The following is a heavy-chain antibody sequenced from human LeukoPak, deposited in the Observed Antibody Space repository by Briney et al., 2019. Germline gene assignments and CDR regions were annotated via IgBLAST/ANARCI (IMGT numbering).Heavy chain of an antibody. Sequence: GGSLRLSCAASGFTFDDYAMHWVRQAPGKGLEWVSLISWDGGSTYYADSVKGRFTISRDNSKNSLYLQMNSLRAEDTALYYCATNPPLAARPTYYYMDVWGKGTTVTVSS. D-gene: IGHD6-6*01. CDR2: ISWDGGST. J-gene: IGHJ6*03. CDR1: GFTFDDYA. CDR3: ATNPPLAARPTYYYMDV. V-gene: IGHV3-43D*03.